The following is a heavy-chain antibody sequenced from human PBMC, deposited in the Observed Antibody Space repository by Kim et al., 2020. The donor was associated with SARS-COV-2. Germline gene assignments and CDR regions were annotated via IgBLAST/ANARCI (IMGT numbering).Heavy chain of an antibody. D-gene: IGHD6-13*01. CDR2: INHSGST. Sequence: SETLSLTCAVYGGSFSGYYWSWIRQPPGKGLEWIGEINHSGSTNYNPSLKSRVTISVDTSKNQFSLKLSSVTAADTAVYYCARSMRYSSSWYDYWGLGTLVTVSS. V-gene: IGHV4-34*01. J-gene: IGHJ4*02. CDR1: GGSFSGYY. CDR3: ARSMRYSSSWYDY.